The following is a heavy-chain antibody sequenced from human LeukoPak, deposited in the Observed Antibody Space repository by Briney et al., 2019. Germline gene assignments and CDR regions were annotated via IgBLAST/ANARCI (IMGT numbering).Heavy chain of an antibody. CDR1: GGSISSSSYY. V-gene: IGHV4-39*01. D-gene: IGHD4-17*01. J-gene: IGHJ5*02. CDR3: ARLTLYGRGFDP. Sequence: PSETLSLTCTVSGGSISSSSYYWGWIRQPPGKGLEWIGSIYYSGSTYYNPSLKSRVTISVDTSKNQFSLKLSSVTAADTAVYYCARLTLYGRGFDPWGQGTLVTVSS. CDR2: IYYSGST.